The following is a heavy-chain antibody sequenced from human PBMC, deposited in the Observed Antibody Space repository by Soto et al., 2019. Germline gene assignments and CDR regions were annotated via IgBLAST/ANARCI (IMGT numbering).Heavy chain of an antibody. Sequence: QVQLQESGPGLVKPSGTLALTCAVSGDSIRSTNWWSWVRQPPGKGLEWIGEIHHSGSTKYNPSPKXXVIISLGKSKNQFSLMLSSVTAAATPVYYCAIGETHQQRDPWGQGTLVTVSS. CDR2: IHHSGST. D-gene: IGHD4-17*01. CDR3: AIGETHQQRDP. V-gene: IGHV4-4*02. CDR1: GDSIRSTNW. J-gene: IGHJ5*02.